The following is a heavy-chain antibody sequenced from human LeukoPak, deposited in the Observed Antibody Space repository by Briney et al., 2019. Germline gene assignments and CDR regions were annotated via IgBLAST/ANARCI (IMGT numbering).Heavy chain of an antibody. V-gene: IGHV3-33*01. D-gene: IGHD3-10*01. CDR3: ARDLNDGSGRYYYYGMDV. Sequence: GRSLRPSCAASGFTFSSYGMHWVRQAPGKGLEWVAVIWYDGSNKYYADSVKGRFTISRDNSKNTLYLQMNSLRAEDTAVYYCARDLNDGSGRYYYYGMDVWGQGTTVTVSS. CDR2: IWYDGSNK. CDR1: GFTFSSYG. J-gene: IGHJ6*02.